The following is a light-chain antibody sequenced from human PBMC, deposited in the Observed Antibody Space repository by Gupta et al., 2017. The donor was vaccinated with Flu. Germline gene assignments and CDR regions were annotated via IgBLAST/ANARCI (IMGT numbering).Light chain of an antibody. CDR3: QQSYGTPLT. J-gene: IGKJ2*01. Sequence: GDRVTITGRASQSISSYLNWYQQKPGTAPKLLIYAASSLQSGVPSRFSGSGSGTDFTLTISSLQPEDFATYFCQQSYGTPLTFGQGTKLAIK. CDR2: AAS. V-gene: IGKV1-39*01. CDR1: QSISSY.